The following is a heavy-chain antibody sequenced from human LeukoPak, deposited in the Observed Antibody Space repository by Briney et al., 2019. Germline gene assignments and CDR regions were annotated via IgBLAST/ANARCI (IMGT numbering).Heavy chain of an antibody. J-gene: IGHJ6*03. V-gene: IGHV3-64*01. D-gene: IGHD1-26*01. CDR3: ARESSGSYYYYYMDV. CDR1: GFTFTRYA. CDR2: ISSNGGST. Sequence: GGSLRLSCAASGFTFTRYAMHWVRQAPGKGLEYVSAISSNGGSTYYANSMKGRFTISRDNSKNTLYLQMGSLRAEDMAVYYCARESSGSYYYYYMDVWGKGTTVTVSS.